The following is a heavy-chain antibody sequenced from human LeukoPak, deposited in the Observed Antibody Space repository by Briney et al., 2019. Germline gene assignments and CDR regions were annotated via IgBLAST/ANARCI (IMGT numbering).Heavy chain of an antibody. D-gene: IGHD3-16*02. CDR3: AKSWGYTRPYYNYMDV. V-gene: IGHV3-23*01. Sequence: GGSLRLSCAASGFTFSDYAMSWVRQAPGKGLEWVSIIGYRGGSIYYAYSVQGRFTISRDNSKNTLSLQMNGLRPEDTAVYYCAKSWGYTRPYYNYMDVWGKGTTVTVSS. J-gene: IGHJ6*03. CDR2: IGYRGGSI. CDR1: GFTFSDYA.